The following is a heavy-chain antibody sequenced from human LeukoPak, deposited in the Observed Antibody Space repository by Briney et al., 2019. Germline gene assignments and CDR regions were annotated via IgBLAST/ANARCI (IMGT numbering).Heavy chain of an antibody. V-gene: IGHV3-11*01. CDR3: ARDSGTTSLYDYGDYYYGMDV. D-gene: IGHD4-17*01. CDR2: ISSSGSTI. Sequence: GGSLRLSCAASGFTFSDYYMSWIRQAPGKGLEWVSYISSSGSTIYYADSVKGRFTISRDNAKNSLYLQMNSLRAEDTAVNYCARDSGTTSLYDYGDYYYGMDVWGQGTTVTVSS. CDR1: GFTFSDYY. J-gene: IGHJ6*02.